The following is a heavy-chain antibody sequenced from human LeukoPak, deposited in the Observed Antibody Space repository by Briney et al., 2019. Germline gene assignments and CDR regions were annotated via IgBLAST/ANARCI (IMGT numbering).Heavy chain of an antibody. V-gene: IGHV3-7*01. D-gene: IGHD2-15*01. J-gene: IGHJ4*02. CDR2: IKQDGSEK. CDR3: ARHPCSGGRCRPFDY. CDR1: GFTFSSYW. Sequence: PGGSLRLSCAASGFTFSSYWMSWVRQAPGKGLEWVANIKQDGSEKYYVDSVKGRFTISRDNAKNSLYLQMNSLRAEDTAVYYCARHPCSGGRCRPFDYWGQGTLVTVSS.